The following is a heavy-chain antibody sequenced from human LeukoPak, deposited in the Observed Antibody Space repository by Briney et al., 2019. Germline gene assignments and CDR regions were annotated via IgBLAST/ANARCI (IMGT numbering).Heavy chain of an antibody. D-gene: IGHD3-9*01. CDR1: GGSISSSSYY. V-gene: IGHV4-39*01. Sequence: RTSETLSLTCTVSGGSISSSSYYWGWVRQPPGKGLEWIGSIFYSGSTYYNPSLKSRVTISIDTSKNQFSLKLRSVTAADTAIYYCARQGYDILTGYIDAFDIWGQGTMVTVSS. J-gene: IGHJ3*02. CDR3: ARQGYDILTGYIDAFDI. CDR2: IFYSGST.